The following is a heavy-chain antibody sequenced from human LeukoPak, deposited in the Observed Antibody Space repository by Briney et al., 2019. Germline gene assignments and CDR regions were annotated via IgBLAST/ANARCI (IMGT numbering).Heavy chain of an antibody. Sequence: SETLSLTCDVSGYSITSGYYWGWIRQPPGKGLEWIGSIYHSGTTYYNPSLKSRVTVSVDTSKNQFSLNLSSVTAADTAVYYCARCGNWAYNRFDPWGQGTLVTVSS. V-gene: IGHV4-38-2*01. J-gene: IGHJ5*02. D-gene: IGHD7-27*01. CDR2: IYHSGTT. CDR3: ARCGNWAYNRFDP. CDR1: GYSITSGYY.